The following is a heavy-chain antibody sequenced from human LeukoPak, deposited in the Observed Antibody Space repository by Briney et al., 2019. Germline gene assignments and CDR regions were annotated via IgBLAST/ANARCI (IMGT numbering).Heavy chain of an antibody. Sequence: GGSLRLSCAASGFTFSSYAMSWVRQASGKGLEWVGRIRSKANSYATAYAASVKGRFTISRDDSKNTAYLQMNSLKTEDTAVYYCTSNYYDSSGYWGQGTLVTVSS. D-gene: IGHD3-22*01. J-gene: IGHJ4*02. CDR2: IRSKANSYAT. CDR3: TSNYYDSSGY. CDR1: GFTFSSYA. V-gene: IGHV3-73*01.